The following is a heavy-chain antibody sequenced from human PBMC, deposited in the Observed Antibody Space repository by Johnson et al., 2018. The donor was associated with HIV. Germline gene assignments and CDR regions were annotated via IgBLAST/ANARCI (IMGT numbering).Heavy chain of an antibody. CDR2: MNADGKRT. V-gene: IGHV3-9*01. CDR1: GFTFDDYA. CDR3: AREQELIGERAFDI. Sequence: DVQVVESGGGLVQPGRSLRLSCAASGFTFDDYAMHWVRQVPGKGLEWVSRMNADGKRTTYADSVKGRFTISRDNAKNTLYLQMNSLRAEDTAVYYCAREQELIGERAFDIWGQGTMVTVSS. J-gene: IGHJ3*02. D-gene: IGHD6-13*01.